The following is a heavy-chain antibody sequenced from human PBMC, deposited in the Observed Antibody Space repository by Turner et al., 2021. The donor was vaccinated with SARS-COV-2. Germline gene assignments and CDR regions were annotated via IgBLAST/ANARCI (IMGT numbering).Heavy chain of an antibody. CDR2: ISSSSSYI. CDR1: GFTFSSYN. Sequence: EVQLVESGGGLVMPGGSLGISCAASGFTFSSYNMHWVRQAPGKVLEWVSSISSSSSYIYYADSVKGRFTKSRDNAKNSLYLQMNSLRAEDTAVYYCARDVREYYYDSSGFDYWGQGTLVTVSS. V-gene: IGHV3-21*01. J-gene: IGHJ4*02. D-gene: IGHD3-22*01. CDR3: ARDVREYYYDSSGFDY.